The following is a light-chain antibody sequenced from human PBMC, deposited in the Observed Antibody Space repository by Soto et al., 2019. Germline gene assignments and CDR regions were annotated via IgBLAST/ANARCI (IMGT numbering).Light chain of an antibody. CDR2: DVI. CDR3: CSYAGDYTFV. CDR1: SSDVGVYTY. J-gene: IGLJ1*01. Sequence: QYVLIQPRSVSGSPVQSVTIACTGTSSDVGVYTYVSWYRQHPGNAPKLIIYDVITRPPGVPDRFSGSKSGNTASLTISGLQAEDEADYYCCSYAGDYTFVFGSGTKLTV. V-gene: IGLV2-11*02.